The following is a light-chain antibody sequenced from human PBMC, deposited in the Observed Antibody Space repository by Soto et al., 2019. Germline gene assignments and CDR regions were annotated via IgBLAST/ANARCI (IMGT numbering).Light chain of an antibody. V-gene: IGLV1-47*01. CDR1: SSNIGSNY. CDR2: RNN. Sequence: QSVLTQPPSASGTPGQRVTISCSGSSSNIGSNYVYWYQQLPGTAPKLLINRNNQRPSGVPDRFSGSKSGTSASLAISGLRSEDEADYYCAAWDDSLSGNWVFGGGTKVTVL. CDR3: AAWDDSLSGNWV. J-gene: IGLJ3*02.